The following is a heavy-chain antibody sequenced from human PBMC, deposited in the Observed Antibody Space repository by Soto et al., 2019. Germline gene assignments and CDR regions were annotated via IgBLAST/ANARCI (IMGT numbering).Heavy chain of an antibody. CDR2: ISYDGSNK. CDR3: AKAPPLTTD. D-gene: IGHD4-4*01. V-gene: IGHV3-30*18. Sequence: VGSLRLSCAASGFTFSGYGMHWVRQAPGKGLEWVAVISYDGSNKYYADSVKGRFTISRDNSKNTLYLQMNSLTAEDTAVYYCAKAPPLTTDWGQGTLVTVSS. J-gene: IGHJ1*01. CDR1: GFTFSGYG.